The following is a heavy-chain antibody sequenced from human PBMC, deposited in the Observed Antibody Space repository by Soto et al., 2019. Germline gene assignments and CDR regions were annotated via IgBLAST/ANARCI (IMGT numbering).Heavy chain of an antibody. V-gene: IGHV3-30*18. CDR3: AKVPLDYGEAIDY. Sequence: QPGGSLRLSCAASGFTFSSYGMHWVRQAPGKGLEWVAVISYDGSNKYYADSVKGRFTISRDNSKNTLYLQMNSLRAEDTAVYYCAKVPLDYGEAIDYWGQGTLVTVSS. CDR2: ISYDGSNK. J-gene: IGHJ4*02. D-gene: IGHD4-17*01. CDR1: GFTFSSYG.